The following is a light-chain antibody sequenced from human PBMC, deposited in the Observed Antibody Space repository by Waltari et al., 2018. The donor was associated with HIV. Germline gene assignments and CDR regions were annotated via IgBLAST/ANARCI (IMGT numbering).Light chain of an antibody. CDR2: DNN. CDR1: SSNIGADSD. Sequence: QSVLTQPPSVSGAPGQRVTISCTGSSSNIGADSDVHWYQQLPGTAPKLLTYDNNNRPSGVPDRFSGSKSGPSASLAITGLQAEDEADYYCQSYDSSLGGSVFGGGTKVTVL. J-gene: IGLJ2*01. CDR3: QSYDSSLGGSV. V-gene: IGLV1-40*01.